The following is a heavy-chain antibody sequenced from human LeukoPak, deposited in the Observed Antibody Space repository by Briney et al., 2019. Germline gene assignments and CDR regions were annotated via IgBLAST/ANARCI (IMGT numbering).Heavy chain of an antibody. J-gene: IGHJ1*01. V-gene: IGHV3-66*01. Sequence: GGSLRLSCAASGFSVSNNYMSWVRQAPGKGLEWVSVIYSGGSTFYADSVKGRFTISRDNSKNTLYLQMNSLRAEDTAVYYSASAIYSPEYFQHWGQGTLVTVSS. CDR3: ASAIYSPEYFQH. CDR2: IYSGGST. D-gene: IGHD2-15*01. CDR1: GFSVSNNY.